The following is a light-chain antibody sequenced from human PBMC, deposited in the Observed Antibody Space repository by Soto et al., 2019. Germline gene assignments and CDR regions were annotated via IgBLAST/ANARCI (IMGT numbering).Light chain of an antibody. CDR2: EVS. J-gene: IGLJ2*01. Sequence: QSALTQPPSASGSPGQSVTISCTGTSSDIGDYNYVSWYQQYPGKAPKLMIYEVSKRPSGVPDRFSGSKSGNTASLTVSGLQAEDEADYYCTSYAGSNNVLFGGVTKVTVL. V-gene: IGLV2-8*01. CDR1: SSDIGDYNY. CDR3: TSYAGSNNVL.